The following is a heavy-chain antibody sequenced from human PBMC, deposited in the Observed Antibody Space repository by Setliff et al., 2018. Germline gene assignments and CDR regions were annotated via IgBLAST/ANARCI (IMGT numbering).Heavy chain of an antibody. CDR2: IYIGGSA. CDR1: GGSISSYY. CDR3: AREQWLDPPGYYYMDV. Sequence: SSETLSLTCTVSGGSISSYYWSWIRQPAGKGLEWIGHIYIGGSANYNSSLKSRVTMSIDTSKNQLSLKLNSVTAADMAVYYCAREQWLDPPGYYYMDVWAKGTTVTVSS. J-gene: IGHJ6*03. V-gene: IGHV4-4*07. D-gene: IGHD6-19*01.